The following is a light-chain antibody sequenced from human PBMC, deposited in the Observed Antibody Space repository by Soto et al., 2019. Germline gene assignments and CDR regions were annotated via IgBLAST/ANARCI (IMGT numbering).Light chain of an antibody. V-gene: IGKV1-39*01. CDR2: AAS. CDR1: QSISSY. Sequence: DIQMTQSPSSLSASVGDRVTITCRASQSISSYLNWYQQKPGKAPKLLIYAASSLQSGVPSRFSGSGSGTDFTLTISSLQPEDFATYYCQQSYSTPLHFGGGTNVDIK. CDR3: QQSYSTPLH. J-gene: IGKJ4*01.